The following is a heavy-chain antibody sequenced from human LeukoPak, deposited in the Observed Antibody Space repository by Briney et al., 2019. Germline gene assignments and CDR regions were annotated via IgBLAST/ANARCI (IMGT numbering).Heavy chain of an antibody. CDR2: INQDGSET. Sequence: GGSLRLSCAASGFTFSSYWMTWVRQAPGKGLEWVSNINQDGSETYYVDSVRGRFITSRDNAKNTLFLQVNSLRVEDTAVYYCGRNGALTTTPIDYWGQGTLVTVSS. CDR3: GRNGALTTTPIDY. V-gene: IGHV3-7*01. CDR1: GFTFSSYW. J-gene: IGHJ4*02. D-gene: IGHD1-14*01.